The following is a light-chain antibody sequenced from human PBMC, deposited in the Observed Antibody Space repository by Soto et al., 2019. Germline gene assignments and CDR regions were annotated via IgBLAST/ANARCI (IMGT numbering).Light chain of an antibody. CDR3: SSQTGSATVL. V-gene: IGLV2-14*01. Sequence: QSALTQPASVSGSPGQSITISRTGTSSDVGAYNFVSWYQQFPGKAPKLMIYEVSNRPSGVSDRFSGSKSGNTASLIISGLQAEDEADYYCSSQTGSATVLFGGGTK. CDR1: SSDVGAYNF. J-gene: IGLJ2*01. CDR2: EVS.